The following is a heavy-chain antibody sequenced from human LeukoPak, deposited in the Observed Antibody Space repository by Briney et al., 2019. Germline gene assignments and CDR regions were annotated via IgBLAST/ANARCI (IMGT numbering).Heavy chain of an antibody. CDR2: ISGSGGST. CDR3: AKDGYCSGGSCSDSNFDY. CDR1: GFTFSSYD. Sequence: SGGSLRLSCAASGFTFSSYDTSWVRQAPGKGLEWVSAISGSGGSTYYTHSVRGRFAISRDNSKNTLYLQMNSLRAEDTAVYYCAKDGYCSGGSCSDSNFDYWGQGTLVTVSS. V-gene: IGHV3-23*01. D-gene: IGHD2-15*01. J-gene: IGHJ4*02.